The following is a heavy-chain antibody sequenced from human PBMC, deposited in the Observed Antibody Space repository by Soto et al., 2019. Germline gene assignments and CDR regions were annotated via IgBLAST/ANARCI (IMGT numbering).Heavy chain of an antibody. CDR1: GGSISSYY. D-gene: IGHD2-15*01. J-gene: IGHJ4*02. CDR3: ARVPPLYCSGGSCTYYFDY. Sequence: SETLSLTCTVSGGSISSYYWSWIRQPPGKGLEWIGYIYYSGSTNYNPSLKSRVTISVDTSKNQFSLKLSSVTAADTAVYYCARVPPLYCSGGSCTYYFDYWGQGTLVTVSS. CDR2: IYYSGST. V-gene: IGHV4-59*01.